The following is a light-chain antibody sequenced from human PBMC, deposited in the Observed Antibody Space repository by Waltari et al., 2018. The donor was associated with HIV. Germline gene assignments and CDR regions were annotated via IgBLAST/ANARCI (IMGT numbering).Light chain of an antibody. CDR2: EVT. CDR3: TSYTPSDTLV. Sequence: QSALTQPASVSGSPGQSITLACSGTSSDCGFYNYVSWYQQVPGKFPKVIIYEVTSRPSGVSDRFSGSRSGNTASLTISGLQPEDEADYYCTSYTPSDTLVFGGGTKVTVL. V-gene: IGLV2-14*01. J-gene: IGLJ2*01. CDR1: SSDCGFYNY.